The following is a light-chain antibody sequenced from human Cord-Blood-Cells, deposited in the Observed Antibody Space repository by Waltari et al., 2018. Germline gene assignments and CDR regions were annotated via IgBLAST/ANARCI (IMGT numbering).Light chain of an antibody. V-gene: IGKV4-1*01. CDR2: WAS. J-gene: IGKJ2*01. CDR1: QSVLYSSNNKNY. CDR3: QQYYSTPT. Sequence: DIVMTQSPDSLAVSLGESATINCKYSQSVLYSSNNKNYLAWYQQKPGQPPKLLIYWASTRESGVPDRFSGSGSGTDFTLTISSLQAEDVAVYYCQQYYSTPTFGQGTKLEIK.